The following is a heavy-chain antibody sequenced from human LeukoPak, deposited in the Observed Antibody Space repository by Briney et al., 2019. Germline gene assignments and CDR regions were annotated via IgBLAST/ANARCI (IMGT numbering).Heavy chain of an antibody. CDR1: GFTFSSYE. D-gene: IGHD4-17*01. V-gene: IGHV3-48*03. Sequence: PGGSLRLSCAASGFTFSSYEMNWVRQAPGKGLEWVSYISSSGSTIYYADSVKGRFTISRDNSKNTLYLQMNSLRAEDTAVYYCAKDPAQYGDYRPPVPRMDVWGKGTTVTISS. J-gene: IGHJ6*03. CDR2: ISSSGSTI. CDR3: AKDPAQYGDYRPPVPRMDV.